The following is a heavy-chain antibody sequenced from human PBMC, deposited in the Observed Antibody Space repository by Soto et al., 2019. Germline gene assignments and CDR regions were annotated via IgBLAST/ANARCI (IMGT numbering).Heavy chain of an antibody. D-gene: IGHD1-1*01. CDR2: MNPNSGNT. J-gene: IGHJ4*02. CDR3: ASGGVCFFAAATIPFDY. Sequence: QVQLVQSGAEVKKPGASVKVSCKASGYTFTSYDINWVRQATGQGLEWMGWMNPNSGNTGYAQKFQGRDTMTXKXSXSXTYMELSRLRSEETAEYYCASGGVCFFAAATIPFDYWGQGTLVTVSS. CDR1: GYTFTSYD. V-gene: IGHV1-8*01.